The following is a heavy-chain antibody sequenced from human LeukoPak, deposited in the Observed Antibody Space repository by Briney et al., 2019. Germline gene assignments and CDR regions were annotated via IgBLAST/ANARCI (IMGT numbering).Heavy chain of an antibody. D-gene: IGHD1-26*01. Sequence: SETLSLTCTVSGGSISSSSYYWGWIRQPPGKGLECIGSIYYSGSTYYNPSLKSRVTISVDTSKNQFSLKLSSVTAADTAVYYCARLGGGSSYPLWGQGTLVTVSS. CDR2: IYYSGST. J-gene: IGHJ4*02. CDR3: ARLGGGSSYPL. V-gene: IGHV4-39*01. CDR1: GGSISSSSYY.